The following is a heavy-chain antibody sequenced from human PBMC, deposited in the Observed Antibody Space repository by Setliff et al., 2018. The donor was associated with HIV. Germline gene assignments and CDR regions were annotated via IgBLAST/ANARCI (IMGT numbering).Heavy chain of an antibody. CDR3: ARILISYVSGTHKYFDY. V-gene: IGHV4-4*07. D-gene: IGHD3-10*01. CDR2: IYANGYA. CDR1: GDSVSNYY. Sequence: LSLTCSVSGDSVSNYYWSWIRQPAGKGLEYIGRIYANGYANYNPSLKSRVTMSVDTSKNQFSLNLTSVTAADTATYYCARILISYVSGTHKYFDYWGQGTVVTVSS. J-gene: IGHJ4*02.